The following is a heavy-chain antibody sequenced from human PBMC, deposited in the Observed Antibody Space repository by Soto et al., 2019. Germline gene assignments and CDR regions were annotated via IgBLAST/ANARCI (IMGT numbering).Heavy chain of an antibody. V-gene: IGHV3-33*01. J-gene: IGHJ4*02. CDR2: IWHDGKNK. Sequence: PGGSLRLSCAASGFTFSNYGMHWVRQAPGKGLEWVAVIWHDGKNKYYADSVQGRFTISRDNSKNTMYLQMNSLRDEDTAVYYCARDPGNDEAMDYWGQGTLVTVSS. CDR3: ARDPGNDEAMDY. D-gene: IGHD1-1*01. CDR1: GFTFSNYG.